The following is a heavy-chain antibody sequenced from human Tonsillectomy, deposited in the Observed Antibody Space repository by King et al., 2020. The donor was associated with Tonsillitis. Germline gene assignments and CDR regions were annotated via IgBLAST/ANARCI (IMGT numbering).Heavy chain of an antibody. CDR2: IYTTGDT. D-gene: IGHD2-21*01. Sequence: LQLQESGPGLVRPSQTLSLTCTVSGGSVSSGDYYWHWIRPPAGKGLEWIGRIYTTGDTNNNPTLRSRATISFDTSKNQFSLNLSSVTAADTAVYYGARDIVHARIYYMAVWGKGTPVTVSS. CDR3: ARDIVHARIYYMAV. J-gene: IGHJ6*03. V-gene: IGHV4-61*02. CDR1: GGSVSSGDYY.